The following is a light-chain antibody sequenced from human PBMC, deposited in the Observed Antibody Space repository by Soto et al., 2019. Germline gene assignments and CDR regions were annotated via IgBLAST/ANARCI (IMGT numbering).Light chain of an antibody. Sequence: DIHMTQSPSTLSASVGYRFTITCRASRNIERWLAWYQQKPGKPPKLLILNASTLGSGVPSRFSGSGSGTEFTLTISGLQPDDFPTYYCQHCDNSWPFGQGTKVDIK. CDR2: NAS. V-gene: IGKV1-5*01. CDR1: RNIERW. CDR3: QHCDNSWP. J-gene: IGKJ1*01.